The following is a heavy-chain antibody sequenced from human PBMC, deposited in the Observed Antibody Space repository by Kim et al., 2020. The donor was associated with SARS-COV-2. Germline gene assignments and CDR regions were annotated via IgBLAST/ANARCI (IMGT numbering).Heavy chain of an antibody. Sequence: YSPTFQGQVTISADKSISTAYLQWSSLKASDTAMYYCARDYSSSWASYDYWGQGTLVTVSS. J-gene: IGHJ4*02. D-gene: IGHD6-13*01. V-gene: IGHV5-51*01. CDR3: ARDYSSSWASYDY.